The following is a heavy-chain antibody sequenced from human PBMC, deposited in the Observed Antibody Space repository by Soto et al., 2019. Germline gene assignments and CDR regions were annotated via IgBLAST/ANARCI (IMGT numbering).Heavy chain of an antibody. CDR1: GFSLSTSGVG. V-gene: IGHV2-5*01. CDR2: IYWSGDE. Sequence: SGPTLVNPTQTLTLTCSFSGFSLSTSGVGVGWIRQPPGKALEWLAHIYWSGDEHYRPSLKSRLSITKDTSKNQVVLTMTNMDPVDTATYYCARGRAARPVFAFDIWGQGTMVTVS. J-gene: IGHJ3*02. D-gene: IGHD6-6*01. CDR3: ARGRAARPVFAFDI.